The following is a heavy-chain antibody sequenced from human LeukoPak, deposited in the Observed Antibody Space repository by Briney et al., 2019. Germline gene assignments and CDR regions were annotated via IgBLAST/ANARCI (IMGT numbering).Heavy chain of an antibody. CDR3: ARVTGYGSGTRFDP. V-gene: IGHV3-11*01. D-gene: IGHD3-10*01. CDR2: ISSSGSTI. J-gene: IGHJ5*02. Sequence: GGSLRLSCAASGFTFSDYYMSWIRQAPGKGLEWVSYISSSGSTIYYADSVKGRFTISRDNVKNSLYLQMNSLRAEDTAVYYCARVTGYGSGTRFDPWGQETLVTVSS. CDR1: GFTFSDYY.